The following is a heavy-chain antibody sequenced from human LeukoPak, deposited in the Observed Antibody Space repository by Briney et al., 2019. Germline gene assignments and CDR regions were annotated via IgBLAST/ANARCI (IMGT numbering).Heavy chain of an antibody. V-gene: IGHV3-48*01. CDR3: ARVRSGYYTDY. D-gene: IGHD3-3*01. CDR2: ISRSSSTI. CDR1: GFTFSDYS. Sequence: GGSLRLSCAASGFTFSDYSMIWVRQAPGKGLEWVSYISRSSSTIYYADSVKGRFTISRDNAKNSLYLQMNSLRAEDTAVYYCARVRSGYYTDYWGQGTLVTVSS. J-gene: IGHJ4*02.